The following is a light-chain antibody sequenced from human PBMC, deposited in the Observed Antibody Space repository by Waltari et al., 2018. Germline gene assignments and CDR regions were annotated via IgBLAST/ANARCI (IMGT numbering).Light chain of an antibody. Sequence: GSPGQSVTISCTGTSSDVGGYNYVSWYQQHPGKAPKLMIYDVSKRPSGVPDRFSGSKSGNTASLTISGLQAEDEADYYCCSYAGSYTYVFGTGTKVTVL. CDR1: SSDVGGYNY. CDR3: CSYAGSYTYV. V-gene: IGLV2-11*01. J-gene: IGLJ1*01. CDR2: DVS.